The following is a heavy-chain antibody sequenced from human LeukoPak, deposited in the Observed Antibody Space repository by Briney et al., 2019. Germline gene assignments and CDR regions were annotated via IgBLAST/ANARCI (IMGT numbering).Heavy chain of an antibody. V-gene: IGHV3-7*03. J-gene: IGHJ4*02. Sequence: GGSLRLSCVASGFNFNKFWMSWVRQAPGKGLEWVANIMQDGSARYYVDSVKGRFTISRDNAKNSVYLQMNSLRVEDTAVYYCISGYQWNYWGLGTLVTVSS. CDR2: IMQDGSAR. CDR1: GFNFNKFW. CDR3: ISGYQWNY. D-gene: IGHD3-22*01.